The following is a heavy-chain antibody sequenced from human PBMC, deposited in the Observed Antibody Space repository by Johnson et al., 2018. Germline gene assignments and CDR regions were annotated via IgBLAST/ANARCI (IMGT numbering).Heavy chain of an antibody. V-gene: IGHV1-8*01. CDR1: GYTFTSSD. J-gene: IGHJ6*04. CDR2: LNPNGGNT. Sequence: QVQLVESGAEVKEPGASVTVSCEASGYTFTSSDICWVRQATGQGLEWMGCLNPNGGNTGYAQKFQGRVSMTRNTSIRTAYMELSSLRSEETGVYYCAKRAAHTCGTLAVWGKGTTVTVSS. CDR3: AKRAAHTCGTLAV. D-gene: IGHD2-21*01.